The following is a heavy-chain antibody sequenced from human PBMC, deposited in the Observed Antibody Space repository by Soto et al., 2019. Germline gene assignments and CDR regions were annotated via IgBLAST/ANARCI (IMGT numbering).Heavy chain of an antibody. J-gene: IGHJ4*02. V-gene: IGHV3-30*18. D-gene: IGHD3-22*01. CDR1: GFTFSSYG. Sequence: AGGSLRLSCAASGFTFSSYGMHWARQAPGKGLEWVAVISKDGSTKYDADSVKGRFTISRDNSKNTLYLQMNSLRAEDTAVYYCAKETHSSGYGSYFDYWGQGTRVTVSS. CDR3: AKETHSSGYGSYFDY. CDR2: ISKDGSTK.